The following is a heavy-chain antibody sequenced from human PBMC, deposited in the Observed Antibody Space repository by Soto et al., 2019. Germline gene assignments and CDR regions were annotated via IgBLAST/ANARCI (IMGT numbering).Heavy chain of an antibody. V-gene: IGHV1-18*01. Sequence: ASVKVSCKASGYTFTTYGISWVRQAPGQGLEWLGWINTHNGNTNYAQNLQGRVIMTTDTSTNTAYMELSSLRSEDTAVYYCARDLPHMDSSGPTALAYWGQGTLVTVSS. J-gene: IGHJ4*02. D-gene: IGHD3-22*01. CDR2: INTHNGNT. CDR3: ARDLPHMDSSGPTALAY. CDR1: GYTFTTYG.